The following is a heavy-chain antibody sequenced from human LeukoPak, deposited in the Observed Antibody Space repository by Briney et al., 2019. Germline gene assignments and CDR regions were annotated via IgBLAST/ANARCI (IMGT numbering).Heavy chain of an antibody. Sequence: SETLSLTCTVSGGSISSSSYYWGWIRQPPGKGLEWIGSIYYSGSTYYNPSLKSRVTISVDTSKNQFSLKVTSVTASDTAVYYCARSGSAWFDAFDIWGQGTLVTVSS. CDR2: IYYSGST. J-gene: IGHJ3*02. V-gene: IGHV4-39*01. CDR3: ARSGSAWFDAFDI. CDR1: GGSISSSSYY. D-gene: IGHD6-19*01.